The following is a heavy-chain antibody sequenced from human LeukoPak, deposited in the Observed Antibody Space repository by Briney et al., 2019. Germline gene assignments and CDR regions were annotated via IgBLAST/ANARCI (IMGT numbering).Heavy chain of an antibody. CDR3: ARDPSWGDNWFDP. V-gene: IGHV3-7*01. D-gene: IGHD3-16*01. CDR1: GFTFSSYW. Sequence: PGGSLRLSCAASGFTFSSYWMSWVRQAPGKGLEWVANIKQDGSEKYYVDSVKGRFTISRDNAKNSLYLQMNSLRAEDTAVYYCARDPSWGDNWFDPWGQGTLVTVSS. J-gene: IGHJ5*02. CDR2: IKQDGSEK.